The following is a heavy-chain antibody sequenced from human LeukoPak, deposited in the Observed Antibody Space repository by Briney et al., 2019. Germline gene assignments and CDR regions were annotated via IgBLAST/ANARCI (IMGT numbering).Heavy chain of an antibody. J-gene: IGHJ4*02. CDR2: ITRSSSTI. CDR3: AREYSSSSGSVSDY. D-gene: IGHD6-6*01. V-gene: IGHV3-48*02. CDR1: GFTFSSYN. Sequence: GGSLRLSCAASGFTFSSYNMNWVRQAPGKGLEWVSYITRSSSTIYYADSVKGRFTISRDNAKNSLYLQMDSLRDEDTAVYYCAREYSSSSGSVSDYWGQGTLVTVSS.